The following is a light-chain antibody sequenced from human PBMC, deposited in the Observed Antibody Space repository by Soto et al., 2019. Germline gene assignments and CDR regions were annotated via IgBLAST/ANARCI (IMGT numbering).Light chain of an antibody. J-gene: IGKJ4*01. V-gene: IGKV3-20*01. CDR3: EQYGSTPLT. CDR2: DAS. CDR1: QSVGNNY. Sequence: EIVLTQSPGTLSLSPGERATLSCRASQSVGNNYLAWYQQKPGQAPRFLIYDASSRPTGIPDRFSGSGSGTDFTLTISRLEPEDFAVYYCEQYGSTPLTFGGGTKVEIK.